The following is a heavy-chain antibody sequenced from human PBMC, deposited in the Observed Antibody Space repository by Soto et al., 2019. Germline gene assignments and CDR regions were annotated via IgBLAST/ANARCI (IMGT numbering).Heavy chain of an antibody. CDR1: GFTFSSYG. CDR3: AKDPWAGTWYYFDY. Sequence: QVQLVESGGGVVQPGRSLRLSCAASGFTFSSYGMHWVRQAPGTGLEWVAVISYDGSNKYYADSVKGRFTISRDNSKNTLYLQMNSLRAEDTAVYYGAKDPWAGTWYYFDYWGQGTVFTVSS. D-gene: IGHD6-19*01. CDR2: ISYDGSNK. J-gene: IGHJ4*02. V-gene: IGHV3-30*18.